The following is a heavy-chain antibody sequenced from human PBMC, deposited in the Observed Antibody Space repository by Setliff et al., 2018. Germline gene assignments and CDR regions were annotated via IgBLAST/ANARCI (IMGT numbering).Heavy chain of an antibody. CDR1: GITFKNAW. CDR3: ATGPRDNRNFLNWLGS. CDR2: IKSATEDAAT. J-gene: IGHJ5*01. V-gene: IGHV3-15*01. Sequence: PGGSLRLSCAASGITFKNAWMTWVRQAPGKGLEWVGRIKSATEDAATDLAAAVKGRFTMSRDDSRNTVYLQMSSLKSEDTAIYYCATGPRDNRNFLNWLGSWGQGTLVT. D-gene: IGHD3-9*01.